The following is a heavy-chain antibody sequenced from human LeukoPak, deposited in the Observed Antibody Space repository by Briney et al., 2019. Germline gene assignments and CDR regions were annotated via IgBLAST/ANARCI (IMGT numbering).Heavy chain of an antibody. CDR3: ARDGGYCGGDCLGWFDP. V-gene: IGHV1-69*05. J-gene: IGHJ5*02. D-gene: IGHD2-21*02. Sequence: GGSLRLSCAASGFTFSSYAMSWVRQAPGQGLEWMGGIIPIFGTANYAQKFQGRVTITTDESTSTAYMELSSLRSEDTAVYYCARDGGYCGGDCLGWFDPWGQGTLVTVSS. CDR2: IIPIFGTA. CDR1: GFTFSSYA.